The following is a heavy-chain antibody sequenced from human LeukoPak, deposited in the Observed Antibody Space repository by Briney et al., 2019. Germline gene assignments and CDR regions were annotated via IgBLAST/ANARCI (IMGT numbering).Heavy chain of an antibody. CDR2: IYPGDSDT. CDR1: GYSFTSYW. J-gene: IGHJ6*04. D-gene: IGHD3-10*01. CDR3: ARGRYYGSGSYLKHGMDV. Sequence: GESLKISCKGSGYSFTSYWIGWVRQMPGKGLEWMGIIYPGDSDTRYSPSFQGQVTISADKSISTAYLQWSSLKASDTAMYYCARGRYYGSGSYLKHGMDVWGKGTTVTVSS. V-gene: IGHV5-51*01.